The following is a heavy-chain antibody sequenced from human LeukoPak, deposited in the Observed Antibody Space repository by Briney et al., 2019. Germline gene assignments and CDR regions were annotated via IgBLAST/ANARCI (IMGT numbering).Heavy chain of an antibody. J-gene: IGHJ5*02. Sequence: KPSETLSLTCAVYGGSFSCYYWSWIRQPPGKGLELIGEINHSGSTNYNPSLKSRVTISVDTSKNQFSLKLSSVTAADTAVYYCARTGIRRRNWFDPWGQGTLVTVSS. CDR3: ARTGIRRRNWFDP. CDR1: GGSFSCYY. CDR2: INHSGST. D-gene: IGHD1-1*01. V-gene: IGHV4-34*01.